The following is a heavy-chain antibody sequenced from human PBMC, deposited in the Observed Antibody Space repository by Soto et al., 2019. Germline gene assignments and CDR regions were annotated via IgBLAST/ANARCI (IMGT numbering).Heavy chain of an antibody. CDR3: ARHEIAARRSYYYGMDV. CDR2: IDPSDSYT. D-gene: IGHD6-6*01. V-gene: IGHV5-10-1*01. CDR1: GYSFAGYW. J-gene: IGHJ6*02. Sequence: GESLKISCKGSGYSFAGYWITWVRQKPGKGLEWMGRIDPSDSYTNYSPSFQGHVTISADKSISTAYLQWSSLKASDTAMYYCARHEIAARRSYYYGMDVWGQGTTVTVSS.